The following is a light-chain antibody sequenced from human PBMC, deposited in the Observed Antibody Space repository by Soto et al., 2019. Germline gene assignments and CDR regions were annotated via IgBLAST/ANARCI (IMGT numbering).Light chain of an antibody. CDR3: SSYTSSSRVV. Sequence: QSALTQPASVSGSPGQSITISCTGTTSDVGGHRYVSWYQQHPGKAPELMIYEVSNRPSGVSTRFSGSKSGNTASLTISGLQAEDEADYYCSSYTSSSRVVFGGGTKLTVL. CDR2: EVS. J-gene: IGLJ2*01. V-gene: IGLV2-14*03. CDR1: TSDVGGHRY.